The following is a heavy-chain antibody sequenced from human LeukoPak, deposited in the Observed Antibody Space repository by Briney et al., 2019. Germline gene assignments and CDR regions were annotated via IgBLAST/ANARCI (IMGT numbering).Heavy chain of an antibody. CDR3: ARISSGWDFDY. CDR1: GGSISSYY. J-gene: IGHJ4*02. Sequence: SETLSLTCTVSGGSISSYYWSWLRQPPGKGLEWIGYIYYSGSTNYNPSLMSRVTISVDTSKNQFSLKLSSVTAADTAVYYCARISSGWDFDYWGQGTLVTVSS. V-gene: IGHV4-59*12. D-gene: IGHD6-19*01. CDR2: IYYSGST.